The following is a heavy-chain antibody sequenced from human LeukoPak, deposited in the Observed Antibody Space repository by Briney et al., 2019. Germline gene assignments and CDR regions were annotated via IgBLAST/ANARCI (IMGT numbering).Heavy chain of an antibody. CDR3: ARNYQLLSPWFDP. Sequence: SQTLSLTCTVSGGSISSGGYYWSWIRQPPGKGLEWIGYIYYSGSTYYNPSLKSRVTISVDTSKNQFSLKLSSVTAADTAVYYCARNYQLLSPWFDPWGQGTLVTVSS. V-gene: IGHV4-30-4*08. CDR2: IYYSGST. J-gene: IGHJ5*02. CDR1: GGSISSGGYY. D-gene: IGHD2-2*01.